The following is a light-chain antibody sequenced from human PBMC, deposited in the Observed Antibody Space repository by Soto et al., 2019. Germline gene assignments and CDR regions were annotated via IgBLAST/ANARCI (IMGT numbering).Light chain of an antibody. CDR3: QVWDNSDVV. J-gene: IGLJ2*01. Sequence: SYELTQPPSLSVVPGQTATITCGGNNIGSKNVHWYQQKPGQATVLVIYDDSDRPSGIPERFSGSNSGNTATLTIIRVEAGDEADYYCQVWDNSDVVFGGGTKLTVL. CDR2: DDS. V-gene: IGLV3-21*02. CDR1: NIGSKN.